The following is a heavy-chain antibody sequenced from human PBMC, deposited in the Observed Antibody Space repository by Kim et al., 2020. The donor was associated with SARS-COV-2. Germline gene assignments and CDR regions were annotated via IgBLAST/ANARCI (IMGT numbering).Heavy chain of an antibody. J-gene: IGHJ6*02. CDR3: ARVAAAAGSGLYYYYYGMDV. CDR1: GDSVSSNSAA. Sequence: SQTLSLTCAISGDSVSSNSAAWNWIRQSPSRGLEWLGRTYYRSKWYNDYAVSVKSRITINPDTSKNQFSLQLNSVTPEDTAVYYCARVAAAAGSGLYYYYYGMDVWGQGTTVTVSS. V-gene: IGHV6-1*01. D-gene: IGHD6-13*01. CDR2: TYYRSKWYN.